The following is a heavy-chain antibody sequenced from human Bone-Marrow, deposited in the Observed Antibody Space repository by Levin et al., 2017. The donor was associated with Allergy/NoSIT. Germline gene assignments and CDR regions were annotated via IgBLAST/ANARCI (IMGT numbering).Heavy chain of an antibody. J-gene: IGHJ4*02. V-gene: IGHV3-74*01. Sequence: GESLKISCAASGFTFSSYWMNWVRQAPGKGLVWVSRINSDGSSTNYADSVKGRFTISRDNAKNTLILQMSSLRAEDTAVYYCAREGLAVAGGDSWGQGTLVTVSS. CDR3: AREGLAVAGGDS. CDR2: INSDGSST. D-gene: IGHD6-19*01. CDR1: GFTFSSYW.